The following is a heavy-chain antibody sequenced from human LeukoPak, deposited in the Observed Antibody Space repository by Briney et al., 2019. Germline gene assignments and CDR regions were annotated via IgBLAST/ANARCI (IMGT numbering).Heavy chain of an antibody. CDR2: ISYDGSNK. J-gene: IGHJ4*02. V-gene: IGHV3-30-3*01. CDR1: GFTFSSYA. Sequence: GRSLRLSCAASGFTFSSYAMHWVRQAPGKGLEWVAVISYDGSNKYYADSVKGRFTISRDNSKNTLYLQMNSLRAEATAVYYCASARGSSGYYPDYWGQGTLVTVSS. D-gene: IGHD3-22*01. CDR3: ASARGSSGYYPDY.